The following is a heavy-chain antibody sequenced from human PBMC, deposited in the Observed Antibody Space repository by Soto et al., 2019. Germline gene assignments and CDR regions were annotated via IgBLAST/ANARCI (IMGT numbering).Heavy chain of an antibody. D-gene: IGHD6-19*01. CDR1: GFTFSSYG. J-gene: IGHJ4*02. V-gene: IGHV3-33*06. CDR3: AKVMSSGWYSIVSF. Sequence: PGGSLRLSCAASGFTFSSYGMHWVRQAPGKGLEWVAVIWYDGSNKYYADSVKGRFTISRDNSKNTLYLQMNSLRAEDTAVYYCAKVMSSGWYSIVSFWGQGTLVTVSS. CDR2: IWYDGSNK.